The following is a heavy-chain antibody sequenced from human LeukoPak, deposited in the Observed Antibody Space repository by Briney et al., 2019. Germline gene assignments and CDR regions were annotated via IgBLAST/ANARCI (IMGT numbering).Heavy chain of an antibody. J-gene: IGHJ2*01. CDR3: AAGDGVKAPIGVGSWYFEF. Sequence: SETLSLTCAVSGGSISSSSYYWGWIRQTPGKGLEWIGEINHSGSTNYSPSLRSRVTISVDTSKKQFSLKVNSATAADTAVYYCAAGDGVKAPIGVGSWYFEFWGRGTLVSVTS. CDR2: INHSGST. CDR1: GGSISSSSYY. D-gene: IGHD2-8*01. V-gene: IGHV4-39*07.